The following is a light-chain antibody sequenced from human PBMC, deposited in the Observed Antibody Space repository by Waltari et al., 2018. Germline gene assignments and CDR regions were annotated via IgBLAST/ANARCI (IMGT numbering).Light chain of an antibody. Sequence: SYVLTQPPSASVAPGMTARITCAETDSPRTIFHCYQQRPGQAPVRVMYYNSDRRSGIPARFSCSNSGNTATLTITRGEAGDEAAYYCKVWHTGTNHVVFGGGTKLTVL. CDR1: DSPRTI. J-gene: IGLJ2*01. V-gene: IGLV3-21*04. CDR3: KVWHTGTNHVV. CDR2: YNS.